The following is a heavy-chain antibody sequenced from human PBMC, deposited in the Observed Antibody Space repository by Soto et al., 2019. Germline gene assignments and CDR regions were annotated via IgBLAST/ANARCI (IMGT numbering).Heavy chain of an antibody. CDR1: GFTFSSYW. D-gene: IGHD1-1*01. V-gene: IGHV3-7*01. J-gene: IGHJ4*02. CDR3: ARDSSGTSLVWDY. Sequence: GGSLRLSCAASGFTFSSYWMSWVRQAPGKGLEWVANIKQDGSEKYYVDSVKGRFTISRDNAKNSLYLQMNSLRAEDTAVYYCARDSSGTSLVWDYWGQGTLVTVSS. CDR2: IKQDGSEK.